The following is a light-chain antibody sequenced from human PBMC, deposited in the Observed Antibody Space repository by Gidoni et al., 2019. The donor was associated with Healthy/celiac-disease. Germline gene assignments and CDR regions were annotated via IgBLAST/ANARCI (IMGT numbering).Light chain of an antibody. CDR3: QQYNSYSPGYT. Sequence: DIQMTQSPSTLSASVGDRVTITCRASQSISSWLAWYQQKPGKAPKLLIYKESSLESGVPSRFIGSGSGTEFTLTISSLQPDDFATYYCQQYNSYSPGYTFXXXTKLEIK. J-gene: IGKJ2*01. V-gene: IGKV1-5*03. CDR2: KES. CDR1: QSISSW.